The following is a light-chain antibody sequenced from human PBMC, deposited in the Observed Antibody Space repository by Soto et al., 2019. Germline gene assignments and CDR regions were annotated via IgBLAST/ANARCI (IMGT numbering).Light chain of an antibody. CDR2: EVS. V-gene: IGLV2-14*01. CDR3: SSYISSSTLDVI. J-gene: IGLJ2*01. CDR1: SSDVGGYNY. Sequence: QPALTQPASVSGSPGQSITISCTATSSDVGGYNYVSWYQQHPGKAPKLMLYEVSNRPSGVSNRFSGSKSGNTASLTISGLQAEDEAHYFCSSYISSSTLDVIFGGGTKLTVL.